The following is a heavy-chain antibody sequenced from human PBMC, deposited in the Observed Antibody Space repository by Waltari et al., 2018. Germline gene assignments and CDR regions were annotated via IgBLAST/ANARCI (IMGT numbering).Heavy chain of an antibody. V-gene: IGHV3-23*01. D-gene: IGHD6-19*01. CDR2: LSGSGVST. CDR3: ARDRGAVAGNGFDY. Sequence: EVQLLESGGGLVRPGGSLRLSCAASGFTFTSYDMSWVRQAPGKVLAWVSGLSGSGVSTYYADSVKGRFTISRDNSRNTLYLQMNSLSAEDTAVYYCARDRGAVAGNGFDYWGQGTLVTVSS. CDR1: GFTFTSYD. J-gene: IGHJ4*02.